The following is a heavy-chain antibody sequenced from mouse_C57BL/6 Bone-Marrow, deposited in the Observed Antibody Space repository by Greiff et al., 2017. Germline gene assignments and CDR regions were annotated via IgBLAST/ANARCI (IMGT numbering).Heavy chain of an antibody. J-gene: IGHJ2*01. CDR3: SSFDGNYFDF. D-gene: IGHD2-3*01. Sequence: EVQLQQSGAELVRPGASVKLSCTASGFTINDDYIHWVKQRPEQGLEWIGWIDPEIGDTEYASKFQGKATITSDTSSNTAYLQLSSLTSEDTAVYYCSSFDGNYFDFWGQGTPRTVAS. CDR2: IDPEIGDT. V-gene: IGHV14-4*01. CDR1: GFTINDDY.